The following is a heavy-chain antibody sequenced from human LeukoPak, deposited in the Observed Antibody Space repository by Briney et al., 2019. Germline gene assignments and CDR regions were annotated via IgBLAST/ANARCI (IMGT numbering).Heavy chain of an antibody. Sequence: SETLSLTCGVSGGSISSTNWWSWVRQPPGQGLEWIGEISLSGLTNYNPSLKSRVTMSLDKSKNHLSLNLTSVTAADTAVYYCAREVAAAGLFDPWGQGTLVTVSS. CDR2: ISLSGLT. V-gene: IGHV4-4*02. CDR1: GGSISSTNW. D-gene: IGHD6-13*01. J-gene: IGHJ5*02. CDR3: AREVAAAGLFDP.